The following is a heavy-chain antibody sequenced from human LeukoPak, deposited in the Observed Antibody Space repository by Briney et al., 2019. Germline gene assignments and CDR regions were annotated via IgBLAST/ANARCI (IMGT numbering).Heavy chain of an antibody. Sequence: GGSLRLSCAASGFTFSNYGMHWVRRAPGKGLEWMAFIRYDGSNKYYADSVKGRFTISRDNSKNTLNLQMNSLRVEDTAVYYCARDSIEMATITWFDPWGQGTLVTVSS. CDR1: GFTFSNYG. J-gene: IGHJ5*02. CDR3: ARDSIEMATITWFDP. CDR2: IRYDGSNK. V-gene: IGHV3-30*02. D-gene: IGHD5-24*01.